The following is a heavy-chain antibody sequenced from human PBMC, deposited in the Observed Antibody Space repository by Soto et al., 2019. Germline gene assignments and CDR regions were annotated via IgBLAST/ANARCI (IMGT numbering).Heavy chain of an antibody. CDR1: GGSISTRDSISTRSFY. V-gene: IGHV4-39*01. J-gene: IGHJ4*02. Sequence: QLQLQESGPGLVKASETLSLTCTVSGGSISTRDSISTRSFYWGWMRQPPGKGLQWIDSIFYSDGSFYNSSLRSQLTISVDTTKNPVSLSLRSVTAADTAVYYCASHRTFWPFDSWGQGTVVTVSS. CDR2: IFYSDGS. D-gene: IGHD2-8*01. CDR3: ASHRTFWPFDS.